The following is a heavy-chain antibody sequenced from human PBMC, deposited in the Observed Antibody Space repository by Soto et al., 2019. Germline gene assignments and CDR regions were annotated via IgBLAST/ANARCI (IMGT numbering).Heavy chain of an antibody. D-gene: IGHD2-15*01. J-gene: IGHJ5*02. CDR2: IYYTGST. CDR3: ASALYCSGGSCSLDP. Sequence: PSETLSLTCTVSGGSVSSGNYYWSWIRQPPGKGLEWIGFIYYTGSTSYNPSLKSRVTISMDTSKNQFSLKLTSVTAADTAVYYCASALYCSGGSCSLDPWGQGTMVPVSS. V-gene: IGHV4-61*01. CDR1: GGSVSSGNYY.